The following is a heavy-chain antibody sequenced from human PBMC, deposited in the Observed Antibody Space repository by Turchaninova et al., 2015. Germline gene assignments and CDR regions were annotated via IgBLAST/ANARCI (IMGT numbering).Heavy chain of an antibody. V-gene: IGHV3-30*04. D-gene: IGHD5-18*01. Sequence: QVQLVESGGGVVQPGRSLRLSCAASGFTFSSYAIHWVRQAPGKGREWVAFISYDGSTKYYADSWKGRFTISRDNSKNTLYLQMNSLRAEDTAVYYCAREAAMVRNFDYWGQGTLVTVSS. CDR3: AREAAMVRNFDY. CDR1: GFTFSSYA. CDR2: ISYDGSTK. J-gene: IGHJ4*02.